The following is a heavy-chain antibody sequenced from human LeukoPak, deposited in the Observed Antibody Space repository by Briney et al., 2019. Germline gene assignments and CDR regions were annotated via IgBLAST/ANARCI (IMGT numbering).Heavy chain of an antibody. V-gene: IGHV3-64*01. J-gene: IGHJ4*02. CDR1: GFTFSSYA. D-gene: IGHD3-3*01. Sequence: PGGSLRLSCAASGFTFSSYAMHWVRQAPGKGLEYVSAISSNGGSTYYANSVKGRFTISRDNSKNTLYLQMGSLRAEDMAVYYCARGHEFWIFGDTSLPSLDYWGQGTLVTVSS. CDR3: ARGHEFWIFGDTSLPSLDY. CDR2: ISSNGGST.